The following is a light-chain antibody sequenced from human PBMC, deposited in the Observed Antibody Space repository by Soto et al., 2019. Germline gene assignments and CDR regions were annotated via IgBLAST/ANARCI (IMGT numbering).Light chain of an antibody. V-gene: IGKV3-11*01. Sequence: EIVLTQSPATLSLSPGERATLSCRASQSVSSYLAWYQQKPGQAPRLLIYDASNRATGIPARFSGGGSGTDFTLTISSLQAEDVAVYYCQQYYSTPLTFGGGTKVEIK. CDR3: QQYYSTPLT. CDR2: DAS. CDR1: QSVSSY. J-gene: IGKJ4*01.